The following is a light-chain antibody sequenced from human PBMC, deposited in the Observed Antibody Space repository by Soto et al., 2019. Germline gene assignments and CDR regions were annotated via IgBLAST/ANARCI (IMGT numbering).Light chain of an antibody. CDR3: QQYGSSPRT. V-gene: IGKV3-20*01. CDR2: GAS. Sequence: ENGLKQSPGTVSLSPGERGTLSCGASQSVSRSCLAWYQHKPGQAPRLLIYGASSRATGIPDRFSGSGSGTDFTLTISRLEPEDFAVYYCQQYGSSPRTFGQGTKLEIK. J-gene: IGKJ2*01. CDR1: QSVSRSC.